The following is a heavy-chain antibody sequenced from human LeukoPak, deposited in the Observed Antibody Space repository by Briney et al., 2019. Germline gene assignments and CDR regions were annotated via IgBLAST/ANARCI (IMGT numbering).Heavy chain of an antibody. CDR2: IWYDGSNK. Sequence: PGRSLRVSCAASGFTFSSYGMHWVRQARGKGLEWVAVIWYDGSNKYYADSVKGRFTISRDNSKNTLYLQMNSLRAEDTAVYYCARDAQAAAVTWGQGTLVTVSS. J-gene: IGHJ4*02. CDR1: GFTFSSYG. V-gene: IGHV3-33*01. D-gene: IGHD6-13*01. CDR3: ARDAQAAAVT.